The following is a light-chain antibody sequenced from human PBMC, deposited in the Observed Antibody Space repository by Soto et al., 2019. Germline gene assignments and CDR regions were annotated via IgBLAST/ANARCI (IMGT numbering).Light chain of an antibody. CDR2: DAS. CDR3: QQRSNWPPEIT. CDR1: QSVSSY. Sequence: PGERATLSCRASQSVSSYLAWYQQKPGQAPRLLIYDASNRATGIPARFSGSGSGTDFTLTISSLEPEDFAVYYCQQRSNWPPEITFGGGTKVEIK. V-gene: IGKV3-11*01. J-gene: IGKJ4*01.